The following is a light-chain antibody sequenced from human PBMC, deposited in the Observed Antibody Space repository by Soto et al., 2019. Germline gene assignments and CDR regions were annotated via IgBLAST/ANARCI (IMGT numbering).Light chain of an antibody. CDR2: YDD. CDR1: SSNIGNNA. J-gene: IGLJ1*01. V-gene: IGLV1-36*01. Sequence: QSVLTQPPSVSEAPRQRVTISCSGSSSNIGNNAVNWYQQLPGKAPKLLIYYDDLLPSGVSDRFSGSKSGTSASLAISGLQSEDEADYYCAEWDDSLNGSYVFGTGTKVTVL. CDR3: AEWDDSLNGSYV.